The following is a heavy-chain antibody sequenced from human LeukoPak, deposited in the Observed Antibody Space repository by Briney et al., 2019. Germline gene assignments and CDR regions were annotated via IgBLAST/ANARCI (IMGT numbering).Heavy chain of an antibody. CDR2: ISGSGTTI. D-gene: IGHD4-11*01. CDR3: ARSAYAYSFDY. CDR1: GFTFIDFG. V-gene: IGHV3-48*03. Sequence: PGGSLKLSCAASGFTFIDFGVNWVRQAPGKRLEWVSYISGSGTTIYYADSVKGRFAISRDNVKNSLSLQMNSLRAEDTAVYYCARSAYAYSFDYWGQGALVSVSS. J-gene: IGHJ4*02.